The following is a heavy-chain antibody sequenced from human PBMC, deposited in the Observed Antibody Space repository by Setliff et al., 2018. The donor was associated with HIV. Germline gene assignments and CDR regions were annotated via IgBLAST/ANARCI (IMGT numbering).Heavy chain of an antibody. J-gene: IGHJ6*02. CDR2: IYYDGSDK. Sequence: PGGSLRLSCAAAGFTFSSYGMHWVRQAPGKGLEWVAFIYYDGSDKQYADSVKGRFTIYRDNSKNTLYLQMNSLRAEDTAVYYCAKAAITMVRGMDVWGQGTTVTVSS. D-gene: IGHD3-10*01. CDR3: AKAAITMVRGMDV. V-gene: IGHV3-30*02. CDR1: GFTFSSYG.